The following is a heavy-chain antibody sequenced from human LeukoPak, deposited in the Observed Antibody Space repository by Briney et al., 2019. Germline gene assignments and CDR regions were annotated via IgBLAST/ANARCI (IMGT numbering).Heavy chain of an antibody. D-gene: IGHD3-22*01. Sequence: GESLKISCKGSGYSFTSYWIGWVRPMPGKGLEWMGIIYPGDSDTRYSPSFQGQVTISADKSISTAYLQWSSLKASDTAMYYCARPKGMIVAADDAFDIWGQGTMVTVSS. CDR2: IYPGDSDT. J-gene: IGHJ3*02. CDR1: GYSFTSYW. CDR3: ARPKGMIVAADDAFDI. V-gene: IGHV5-51*01.